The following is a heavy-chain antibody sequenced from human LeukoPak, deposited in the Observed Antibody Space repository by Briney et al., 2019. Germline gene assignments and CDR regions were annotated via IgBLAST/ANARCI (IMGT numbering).Heavy chain of an antibody. CDR2: INAGNGNT. CDR3: ASKQSLGIAVAGTFRSQYYYYGMDV. CDR1: GYTFTSYA. J-gene: IGHJ6*02. V-gene: IGHV1-3*01. Sequence: ASVKVSCKASGYTFTSYAMHWVRQAPGQRLEWMGWINAGNGNTKYSQKFQGRVTITRDTSASTAYMELSSLRSEDTAVYYCASKQSLGIAVAGTFRSQYYYYGMDVWGQGTTVTVSS. D-gene: IGHD6-19*01.